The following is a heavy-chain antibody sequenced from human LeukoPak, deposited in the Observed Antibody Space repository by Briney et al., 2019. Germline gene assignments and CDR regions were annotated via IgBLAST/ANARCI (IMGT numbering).Heavy chain of an antibody. Sequence: ASVKVSCKASGYTFTSYDINWVRQATGQGLEWMGWMNPNSGNTGYAQKFQGRVTITRNTSISTAYMELSSLRSGDTAVYYCAVVVPAADNWFDPWGQGTLVTVSS. J-gene: IGHJ5*02. V-gene: IGHV1-8*03. CDR1: GYTFTSYD. D-gene: IGHD2-2*01. CDR2: MNPNSGNT. CDR3: AVVVPAADNWFDP.